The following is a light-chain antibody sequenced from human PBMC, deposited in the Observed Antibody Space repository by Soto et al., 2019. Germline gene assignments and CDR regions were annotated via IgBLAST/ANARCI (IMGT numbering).Light chain of an antibody. CDR2: GNT. CDR1: STNIGPTYY. V-gene: IGLV1-40*01. Sequence: QSVLTQPPLVSGAPGQRVNISCTGISTNIGPTYYVHWYQQLPGTAPKLLIYGNTNRPSGVPDRFSASKSGTSASLAITGLQSGDEDDYYCQSYDSSAVAFGGGTKLTVL. J-gene: IGLJ2*01. CDR3: QSYDSSAVA.